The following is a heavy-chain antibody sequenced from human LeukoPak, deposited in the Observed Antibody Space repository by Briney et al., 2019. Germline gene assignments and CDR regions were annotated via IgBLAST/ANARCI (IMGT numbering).Heavy chain of an antibody. Sequence: GESLKISCKGSGYSFTSYWIGWVRQMPGKGLEWMGIIYPGDSDTRYSPSFQGQVTISADKSISTAYLQWSSLKASDTAMYYCARIPGQILWFGELFEGKGYYFDYWGQGTLVTVSS. CDR2: IYPGDSDT. CDR3: ARIPGQILWFGELFEGKGYYFDY. J-gene: IGHJ4*02. D-gene: IGHD3-10*01. CDR1: GYSFTSYW. V-gene: IGHV5-51*01.